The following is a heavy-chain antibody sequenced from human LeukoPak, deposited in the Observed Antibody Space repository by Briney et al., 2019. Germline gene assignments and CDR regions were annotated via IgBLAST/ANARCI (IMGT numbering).Heavy chain of an antibody. CDR3: ARDDSSGYLADY. Sequence: ASVKVSCKASGGTFSSYAISWVRRAPGQGLEWMGRIIPIFGTANYAQKFQGRVTITTDESTSTAYMELSSLRSEDTAVYYCARDDSSGYLADYWGQGTLVTVSS. CDR2: IIPIFGTA. V-gene: IGHV1-69*05. J-gene: IGHJ4*02. D-gene: IGHD3-22*01. CDR1: GGTFSSYA.